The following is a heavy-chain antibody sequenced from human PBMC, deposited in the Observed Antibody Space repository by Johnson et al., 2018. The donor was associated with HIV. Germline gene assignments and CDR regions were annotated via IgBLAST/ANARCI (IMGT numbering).Heavy chain of an antibody. CDR2: ISYDGSNK. CDR3: ARPDYDILTGAFDI. CDR1: GFIFSGYG. Sequence: QVQLVESGGGVVQPGRSLRLSCAASGFIFSGYGMHWVRQAPGKGLEWVAVISYDGSNKYYRDSVKGRFTISRDNSKNTVYLQMNSLRAEDTAVYYCARPDYDILTGAFDIWGQGTMVTVAS. D-gene: IGHD3-9*01. V-gene: IGHV3-30*03. J-gene: IGHJ3*02.